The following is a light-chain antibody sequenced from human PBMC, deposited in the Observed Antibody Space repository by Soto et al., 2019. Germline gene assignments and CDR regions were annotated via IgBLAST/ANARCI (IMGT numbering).Light chain of an antibody. CDR1: QSVSSSY. J-gene: IGKJ1*01. CDR2: GAS. CDR3: QQRSNWPRT. V-gene: IGKV3D-20*02. Sequence: EIVLTQSPGTLSLSPGERATLSCRASQSVSSSYLAWYQQKPGQAPRLLIYGASSRATGIPDRFSRSGSGTDFTLTISRLEPEDFAVYYCQQRSNWPRTFGQGTKVDIK.